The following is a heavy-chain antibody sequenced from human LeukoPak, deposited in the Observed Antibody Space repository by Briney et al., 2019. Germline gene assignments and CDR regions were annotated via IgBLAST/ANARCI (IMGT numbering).Heavy chain of an antibody. V-gene: IGHV3-49*02. J-gene: IGHJ4*02. D-gene: IGHD3-10*01. Sequence: WIRQPPGKGLEWVGFIRSKAYGGTTEYAASVKGRFTISRDDSKSIAYLQMNSLKIEDTAVYYCTRDMYGSGSYLSDYWGQGTLVTVSS. CDR2: IRSKAYGGTT. CDR3: TRDMYGSGSYLSDY.